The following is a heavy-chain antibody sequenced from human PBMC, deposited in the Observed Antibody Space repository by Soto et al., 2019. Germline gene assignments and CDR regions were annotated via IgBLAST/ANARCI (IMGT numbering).Heavy chain of an antibody. CDR2: IYPGDSDT. CDR1: GYSFTSYW. CDR3: ARYCSGGTCSRYNWFDP. V-gene: IGHV5-51*01. D-gene: IGHD2-15*01. J-gene: IGHJ5*02. Sequence: GESLKISCKGSGYSFTSYWIGWVRQMPGKGLEWMGIIYPGDSDTRYSPSFQGQVTISADKSISTAYLQWSSLKASDTAMYYCARYCSGGTCSRYNWFDPWGQGTLVTVSS.